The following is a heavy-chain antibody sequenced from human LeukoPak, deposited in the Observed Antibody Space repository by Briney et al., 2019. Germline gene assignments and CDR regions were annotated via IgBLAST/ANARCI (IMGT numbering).Heavy chain of an antibody. D-gene: IGHD2-2*02. V-gene: IGHV3-74*01. J-gene: IGHJ6*02. CDR3: ARDLHTHTDLYYYYGMDV. CDR1: GFTFSSYW. Sequence: GGSLRLSCAASGFTFSSYWMPWVRQAPGKGLVWVSRINSDGSSTSYADSVKGRFIISRDNAKNTLYLQMNSLRAEDTAVYYCARDLHTHTDLYYYYGMDVWGQGTTVTVSS. CDR2: INSDGSST.